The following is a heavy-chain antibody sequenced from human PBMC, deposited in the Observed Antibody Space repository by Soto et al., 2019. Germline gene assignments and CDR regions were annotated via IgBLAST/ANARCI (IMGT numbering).Heavy chain of an antibody. CDR1: GGSFSGYY. CDR2: INHSGST. D-gene: IGHD2-2*03. Sequence: LVPLSLTCAVFGGSFSGYYWSWIRQQQGKGLEWIGEINHSGSTNYNPSLKSRVTISVDTSKNHFSLKLSSVTAADTAVYYCARGPGYCSSTSCLLFDYWGQGTLVTVSS. V-gene: IGHV4-34*01. CDR3: ARGPGYCSSTSCLLFDY. J-gene: IGHJ4*02.